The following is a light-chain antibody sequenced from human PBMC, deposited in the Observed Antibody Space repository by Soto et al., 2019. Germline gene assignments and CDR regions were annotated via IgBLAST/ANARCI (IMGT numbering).Light chain of an antibody. J-gene: IGLJ2*01. CDR2: ANN. CDR3: QSYDSSLSASVV. V-gene: IGLV1-40*01. Sequence: QSVLTQPPSVSGAPGQRVTISCTGSSSNIGAGYDVHWYQLLPGTAPKLLIYANNNRPSGVPDRFSGSRSGTSASLAITGLQAEDDADYYCQSYDSSLSASVVFGGGTQLTVL. CDR1: SSNIGAGYD.